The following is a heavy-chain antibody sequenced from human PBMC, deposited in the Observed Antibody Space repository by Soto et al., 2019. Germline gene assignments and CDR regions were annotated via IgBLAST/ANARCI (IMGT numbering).Heavy chain of an antibody. J-gene: IGHJ4*02. CDR1: GGSINTVNYF. CDR2: IYNGETT. Sequence: QVQLQESGPGLVKPSQTLSLTCTVSGGSINTVNYFWSWIRQSPDKGLEWIGHIYNGETTYKNPSLTRGVTMSVDTSNNQFSLKLSSVSAADTAVYSCARGPSGDKVDYWGQGTLVTVSS. V-gene: IGHV4-30-4*01. CDR3: ARGPSGDKVDY. D-gene: IGHD7-27*01.